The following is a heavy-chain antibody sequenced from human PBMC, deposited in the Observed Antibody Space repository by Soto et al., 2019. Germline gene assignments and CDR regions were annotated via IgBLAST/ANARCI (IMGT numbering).Heavy chain of an antibody. V-gene: IGHV4-59*01. CDR3: ARDHPHSYGVYYFDY. CDR1: GGAIRNYY. J-gene: IGHJ4*02. CDR2: VYSSGST. Sequence: SETLSLTCTVSGGAIRNYYWSWIRQPPGKGLERIGYVYSSGSTHYNPSLQSRVTISADTSKNQVSLKVNSVTAEYTALYYCARDHPHSYGVYYFDYWGQGTPVTVS. D-gene: IGHD5-18*01.